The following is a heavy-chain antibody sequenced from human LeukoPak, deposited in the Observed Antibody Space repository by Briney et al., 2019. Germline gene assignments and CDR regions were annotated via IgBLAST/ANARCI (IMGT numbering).Heavy chain of an antibody. CDR2: IYYSGST. CDR3: ARAPYDSSGYRIDY. CDR1: GGSISSYY. J-gene: IGHJ4*02. Sequence: SETLSLTCTVSGGSISSYYWSRIRQPPGKGLEWIGYIYYSGSTNYNPSLKSRITISVDTSKNKFSLKLSSVTAADTAVYYCARAPYDSSGYRIDYWGQGTLVTVSS. D-gene: IGHD3-22*01. V-gene: IGHV4-59*01.